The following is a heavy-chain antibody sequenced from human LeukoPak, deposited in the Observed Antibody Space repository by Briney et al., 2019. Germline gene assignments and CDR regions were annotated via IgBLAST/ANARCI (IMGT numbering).Heavy chain of an antibody. Sequence: PSETLSLTCTVSGGSISRYSWSWIRQPPGEGLEWIGYINYTGSTNYNPSLKSRVTISVDTSKNQFSLKLSSVTAADTAVYYCARSRGYTYDLSPFDYWGQGTLVTVSS. CDR3: ARSRGYTYDLSPFDY. CDR2: INYTGST. CDR1: GGSISRYS. V-gene: IGHV4-59*01. J-gene: IGHJ4*02. D-gene: IGHD5-18*01.